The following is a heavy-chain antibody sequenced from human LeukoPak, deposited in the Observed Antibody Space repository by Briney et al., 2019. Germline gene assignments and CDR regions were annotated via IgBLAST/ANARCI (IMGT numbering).Heavy chain of an antibody. V-gene: IGHV5-51*01. CDR3: ARSFGESSHPFDY. Sequence: GESLKISYKGSGYSFTSYWIGWVRQMPGKGLEWMGIIYPGDSDTRYSPSFQGQVSISADKSISTAYLQWSSLKASDTAMYYCARSFGESSHPFDYWGQGTLVTVSS. CDR1: GYSFTSYW. CDR2: IYPGDSDT. D-gene: IGHD3-10*01. J-gene: IGHJ4*02.